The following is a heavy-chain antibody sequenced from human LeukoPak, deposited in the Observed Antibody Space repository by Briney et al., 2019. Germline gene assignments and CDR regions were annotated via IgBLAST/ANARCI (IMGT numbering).Heavy chain of an antibody. V-gene: IGHV4-39*01. D-gene: IGHD4-17*01. CDR2: IYYSGGT. Sequence: SETLSLTCTVSGGSISSSSYYWGWIRQPPRKGLEWIGSIYYSGGTYYNPSLKSRVTISVDTSKNQFSLKLSSVTAADTAVYYCARLPLTTTRIDYWGQGTLVTVSS. J-gene: IGHJ4*02. CDR3: ARLPLTTTRIDY. CDR1: GGSISSSSYY.